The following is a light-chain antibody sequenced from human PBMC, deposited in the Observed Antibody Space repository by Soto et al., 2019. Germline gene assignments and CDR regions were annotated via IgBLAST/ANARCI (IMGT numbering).Light chain of an antibody. V-gene: IGLV2-8*01. CDR1: SRDVGGHNY. CDR2: EVS. J-gene: IGLJ1*01. CDR3: SSYAGSNNV. Sequence: QSVPTQPPAASGSPGQSVTISCTGTSRDVGGHNYVPLYQQHPGNTPKLMIYEVSKRPSGVPDRCSGSKSGNTASLTVSGLHAEDEADYYCSSYAGSNNVFRSGTKVTVL.